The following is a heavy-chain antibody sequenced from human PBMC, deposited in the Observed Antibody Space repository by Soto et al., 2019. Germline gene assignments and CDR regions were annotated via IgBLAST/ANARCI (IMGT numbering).Heavy chain of an antibody. J-gene: IGHJ3*02. CDR1: GFTFSSYA. CDR3: AKTLGDYGDYVLWGGDAFDI. Sequence: EVQLLESGGGLVQPGGSLRLSCAASGFTFSSYAMSWVRQAPGKGLEWGSAISGSGGSTYYADSVKGRFTISSDNSKNTLYQQMNSLRAEDTAVYYCAKTLGDYGDYVLWGGDAFDIWGQGTMVTVSS. D-gene: IGHD4-17*01. V-gene: IGHV3-23*01. CDR2: ISGSGGST.